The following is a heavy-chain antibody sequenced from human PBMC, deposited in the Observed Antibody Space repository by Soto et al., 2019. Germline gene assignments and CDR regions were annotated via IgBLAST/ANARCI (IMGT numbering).Heavy chain of an antibody. V-gene: IGHV3-21*01. J-gene: IGHJ4*02. CDR2: ITGTSAFT. CDR3: ARENLAFQGEFEL. CDR1: GFVFSDFQ. D-gene: IGHD3-16*01. Sequence: GGSLRLSCAASGFVFSDFQFNWVRQAPGGGLEWLSSITGTSAFTEYAESIEGRFTISRDNPNKLLFLHMDNLRPEDTAVYYCARENLAFQGEFELWGQGTLVTVSA.